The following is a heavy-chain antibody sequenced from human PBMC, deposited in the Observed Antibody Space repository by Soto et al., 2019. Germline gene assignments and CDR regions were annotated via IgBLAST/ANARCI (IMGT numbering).Heavy chain of an antibody. D-gene: IGHD4-17*01. V-gene: IGHV4-30-2*01. J-gene: IGHJ6*02. CDR2: IYHSGST. CDR3: ARAHYGDYGYGMDV. Sequence: QLQLQESGSGLVKPSQTLSLTCAVSGGSISSGGYSWSWIRQPPGKGLEWIGYIYHSGSTYYNPSLKSRVTISVDRSKNQFSLKLSAVPAADTAVYYCARAHYGDYGYGMDVWGQGTTVPVSS. CDR1: GGSISSGGYS.